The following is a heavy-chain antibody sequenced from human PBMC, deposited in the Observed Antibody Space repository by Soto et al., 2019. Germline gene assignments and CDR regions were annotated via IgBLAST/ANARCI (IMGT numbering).Heavy chain of an antibody. D-gene: IGHD6-19*01. CDR2: INPSGGST. CDR3: AREGEGAVALDY. V-gene: IGHV1-46*01. Sequence: ASVKVSCKASGYTFTSYYMHWVRQAPGQGLEWMGIINPSGGSTSYAQKFQGRVTITRDTSTSTVYMELSSLRSEDTAVYYCAREGEGAVALDYWGQGTLVTVSS. CDR1: GYTFTSYY. J-gene: IGHJ4*02.